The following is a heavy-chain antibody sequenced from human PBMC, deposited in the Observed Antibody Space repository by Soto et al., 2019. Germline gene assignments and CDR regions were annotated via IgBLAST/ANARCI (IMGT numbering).Heavy chain of an antibody. J-gene: IGHJ4*02. CDR2: ISYDGSNK. V-gene: IGHV3-30*18. Sequence: QVQLVESGGGVVQSGRSLRLSCAASGFTFSTYGMHWVRQAPGKGLEWVAVISYDGSNKYYAESVKGRFTISRDNSKDTLFLQMNSLRAEDTAVYYCAKIIRRYGSGYDYWGQGTLVTVSP. CDR3: AKIIRRYGSGYDY. D-gene: IGHD3-10*01. CDR1: GFTFSTYG.